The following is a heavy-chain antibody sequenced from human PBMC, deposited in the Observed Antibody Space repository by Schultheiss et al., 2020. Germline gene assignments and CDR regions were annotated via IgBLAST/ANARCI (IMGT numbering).Heavy chain of an antibody. V-gene: IGHV4-34*01. J-gene: IGHJ4*02. D-gene: IGHD6-19*01. CDR2: INYSGST. CDR1: GGSFRGYY. CDR3: ASTYRDSSGWYFVFDY. Sequence: SETLSLTCAVYGGSFRGYYWSWIRQPPGKGLEWIGEINYSGSTNYNPSLKSRVTISVDTSKNQFSLKLSSVTAADTAVYYCASTYRDSSGWYFVFDYWGQGTLVTVSS.